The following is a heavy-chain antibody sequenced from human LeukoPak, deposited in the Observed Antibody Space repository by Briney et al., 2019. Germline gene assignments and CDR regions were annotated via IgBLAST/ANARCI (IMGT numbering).Heavy chain of an antibody. D-gene: IGHD3-3*01. J-gene: IGHJ6*03. Sequence: GGSLRLSCAASGFTFSSYSMNWVRQAPGKGLEWVSYISSSSSTIYYADSVKGRFTISRDNAKNSLYLQMNSLRAEDTAVYYCARDSPEQPYDFWSGYLHYYYYYYMDVWGKGTTVTVSS. V-gene: IGHV3-48*04. CDR1: GFTFSSYS. CDR2: ISSSSSTI. CDR3: ARDSPEQPYDFWSGYLHYYYYYYMDV.